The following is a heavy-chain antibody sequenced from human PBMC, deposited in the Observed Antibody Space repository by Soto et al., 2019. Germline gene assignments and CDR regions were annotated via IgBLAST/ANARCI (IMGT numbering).Heavy chain of an antibody. D-gene: IGHD6-19*01. Sequence: PGGSLRLSCAASGFTFSSYGMHWVRQAPGKGLEWVAVIWYDGSNKYYADSVKGRFTISRDNSKNTLYLQMNSLRAEDTAVYYCASFSQRRSYSSGPPGNYYGMDVWGQGTTVTVSS. J-gene: IGHJ6*02. V-gene: IGHV3-33*01. CDR3: ASFSQRRSYSSGPPGNYYGMDV. CDR1: GFTFSSYG. CDR2: IWYDGSNK.